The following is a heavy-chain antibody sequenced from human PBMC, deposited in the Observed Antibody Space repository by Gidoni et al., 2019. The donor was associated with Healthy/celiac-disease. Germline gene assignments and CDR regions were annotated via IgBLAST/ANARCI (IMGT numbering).Heavy chain of an antibody. V-gene: IGHV1-69*06. CDR2: IIPIFGTA. Sequence: QVQLVQSGAEVKKPGSSVKVPCKASGGTFSSYAISWVRQAPGQGLEWMGGIIPIFGTANYAQKFQGRVTITADKSTSTAYMDLSSLRSEDTAVYYCARPQIGYDFWSGYYSAFDIWGQGTMVTVSS. CDR1: GGTFSSYA. D-gene: IGHD3-3*01. CDR3: ARPQIGYDFWSGYYSAFDI. J-gene: IGHJ3*02.